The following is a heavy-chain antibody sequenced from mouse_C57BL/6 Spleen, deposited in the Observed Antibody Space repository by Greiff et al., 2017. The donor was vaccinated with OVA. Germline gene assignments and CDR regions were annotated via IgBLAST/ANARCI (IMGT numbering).Heavy chain of an antibody. D-gene: IGHD2-3*01. CDR2: ISNGGGST. CDR3: ARSGWLLRGYAMDY. J-gene: IGHJ4*01. Sequence: DVKLVESGGGLVQPGGSLKLSCAASGFTFSDYYMYWVRQTPEKRLEWVAYISNGGGSTYYPDTVKGRFTISRDNAKNTLYLQMSRLKSEDTAMYYCARSGWLLRGYAMDYWGQGTSVTVSS. CDR1: GFTFSDYY. V-gene: IGHV5-12*01.